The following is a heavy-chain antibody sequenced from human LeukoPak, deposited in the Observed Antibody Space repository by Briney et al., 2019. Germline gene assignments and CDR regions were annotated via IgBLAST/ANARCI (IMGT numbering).Heavy chain of an antibody. CDR1: GGSISSYY. V-gene: IGHV4-59*01. J-gene: IGHJ4*02. D-gene: IGHD4-17*01. CDR2: IYYSGSA. Sequence: SETLSLTCTVSGGSISSYYWSWIRQPPGKGLEWIGYIYYSGSANYNPSLKNRVTISVDTSKNQFSLKLASVSAADTAVYYCARTSPIYGDYVNTFDYWGQGTLVTVSS. CDR3: ARTSPIYGDYVNTFDY.